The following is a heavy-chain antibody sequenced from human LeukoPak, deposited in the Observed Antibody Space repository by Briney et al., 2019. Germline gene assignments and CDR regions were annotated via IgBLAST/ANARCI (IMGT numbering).Heavy chain of an antibody. CDR3: AKGLTYSSSWPHDY. J-gene: IGHJ4*02. CDR2: ISYDGSNK. Sequence: GRSLRLSCAASGFTFSSYGMHWVRQAPGKGLEWVAVISYDGSNKYYADFVKGRFTISRDNSKNTLYLQMNSLRAEDTAVYYCAKGLTYSSSWPHDYWGQGTLVTVSS. D-gene: IGHD6-13*01. V-gene: IGHV3-30*18. CDR1: GFTFSSYG.